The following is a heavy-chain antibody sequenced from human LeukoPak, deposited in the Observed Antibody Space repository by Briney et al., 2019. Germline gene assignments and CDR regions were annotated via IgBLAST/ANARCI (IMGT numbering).Heavy chain of an antibody. J-gene: IGHJ4*02. CDR2: VNAGNGNT. V-gene: IGHV1-3*01. D-gene: IGHD6-19*01. CDR3: ARDLYSSGWSPLYFDY. CDR1: GYTFTSYA. Sequence: ASVKVSCKASGYTFTSYAMHWVRQAPGQRLEWMGWVNAGNGNTKYSQKFQGRVTITRDTSASTAYMELSSLRSEDTAVYYCARDLYSSGWSPLYFDYWGQGTLVTVSS.